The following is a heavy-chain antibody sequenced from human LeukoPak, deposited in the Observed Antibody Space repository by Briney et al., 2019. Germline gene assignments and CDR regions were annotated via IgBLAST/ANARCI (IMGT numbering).Heavy chain of an antibody. V-gene: IGHV4-61*05. D-gene: IGHD1-20*01. CDR3: ARGLTLFDP. CDR2: IYYSGST. CDR1: GYSISSGYY. Sequence: SETLSLTCTVSGYSISSGYYWGWIRQPPGKGLEWIGYIYYSGSTNYNPSFKSRVTISIDKSKNQFSLKLSSVTATDTGVYYCARGLTLFDPWGQGTLVTVSS. J-gene: IGHJ5*02.